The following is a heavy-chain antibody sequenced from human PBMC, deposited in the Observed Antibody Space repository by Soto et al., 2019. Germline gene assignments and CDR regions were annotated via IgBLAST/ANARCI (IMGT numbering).Heavy chain of an antibody. CDR2: IYYSGST. CDR1: GGSISSGGYY. Sequence: QVQLQESGPGLVKPSQTLSLTCTVSGGSISSGGYYWSWIRQHPGKGLEWIGYIYYSGSTYYNPFLKSRVTISVDTSKNQFSLKLSSVTAADTAVYYCARRWAAVTYFDYWGQGTLVTVSS. CDR3: ARRWAAVTYFDY. V-gene: IGHV4-31*03. J-gene: IGHJ4*02. D-gene: IGHD6-13*01.